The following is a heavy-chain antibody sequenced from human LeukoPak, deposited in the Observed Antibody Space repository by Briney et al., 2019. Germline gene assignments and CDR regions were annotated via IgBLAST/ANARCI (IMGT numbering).Heavy chain of an antibody. CDR2: ISGSGSST. CDR1: GFTFSSYG. D-gene: IGHD3-10*01. Sequence: QPGGSLRLSCGASGFTFSSYGMSWVRQAPGKGLEWVSTISGSGSSTYYADSVKGRFTISRDNSKNTLYLQMNSLRAEDTAVYYCAKGTFYYGSGSYCMDVWGKGTTVTVSS. V-gene: IGHV3-23*01. CDR3: AKGTFYYGSGSYCMDV. J-gene: IGHJ6*04.